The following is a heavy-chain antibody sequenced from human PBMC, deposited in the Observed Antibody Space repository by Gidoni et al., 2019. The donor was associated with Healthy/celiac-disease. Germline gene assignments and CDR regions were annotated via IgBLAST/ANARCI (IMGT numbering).Heavy chain of an antibody. J-gene: IGHJ5*02. CDR1: GFPFSSYA. D-gene: IGHD3-3*01. V-gene: IGHV3-23*01. Sequence: EVQLLESGGGLVQPGGSLRLSCAASGFPFSSYAMSWVRQAPGKGLEWVSAISGSGGSTYYADSVKGRFTISRDNSKNTLYLQMNSLRAEDTAVYYCAKEGDYDFWSGYYSGVWFDPWGQGTLVTVSS. CDR2: ISGSGGST. CDR3: AKEGDYDFWSGYYSGVWFDP.